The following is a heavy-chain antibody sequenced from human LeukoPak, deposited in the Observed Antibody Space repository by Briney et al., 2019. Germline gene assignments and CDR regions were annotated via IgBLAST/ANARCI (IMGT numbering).Heavy chain of an antibody. Sequence: GGSLSLSCAASGFTFSSYAMSWVRQAPGKGLEWVSAISGSGGSTYYADSVKGRFTISRDNSKNTLYLQMNSLRAEDTAVYYCANTYYYGSGSYHWGQGTLVTVSS. J-gene: IGHJ4*02. CDR2: ISGSGGST. V-gene: IGHV3-23*01. D-gene: IGHD3-10*01. CDR1: GFTFSSYA. CDR3: ANTYYYGSGSYH.